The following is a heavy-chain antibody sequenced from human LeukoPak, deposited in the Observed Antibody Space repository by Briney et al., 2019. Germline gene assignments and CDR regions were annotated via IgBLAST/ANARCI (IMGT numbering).Heavy chain of an antibody. J-gene: IGHJ4*02. CDR1: GFTFSSYG. CDR3: AKDRWVGSGWYYFDY. CDR2: IRSHGSYGSYV. V-gene: IGHV3-30*02. Sequence: GGSLRLSCVASGFTFSSYGMHWVRQAPGKGLEWVAFIRSHGSYGSYVYYAESVKGRFTVSRDNSKNTVYLQMSSLTTEDTAVYYCAKDRWVGSGWYYFDYWGQGTLVTVSS. D-gene: IGHD6-13*01.